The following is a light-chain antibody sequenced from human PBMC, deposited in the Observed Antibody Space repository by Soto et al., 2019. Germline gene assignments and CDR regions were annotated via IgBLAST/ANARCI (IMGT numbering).Light chain of an antibody. CDR1: QSISNW. CDR2: DAS. V-gene: IGKV1-5*01. Sequence: DIQMTQSPSTLSASVGDRVTITCRASQSISNWLAWYQQKPGKAPNLLLYDASSLESGVPSRFSGSRSGTEFTLTISSLQPDDFATYYCQHYKSYPLTFGQGTKVEIK. J-gene: IGKJ1*01. CDR3: QHYKSYPLT.